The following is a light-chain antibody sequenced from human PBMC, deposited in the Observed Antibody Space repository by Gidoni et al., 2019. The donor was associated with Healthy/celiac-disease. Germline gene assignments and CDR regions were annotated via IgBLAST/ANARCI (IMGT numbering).Light chain of an antibody. CDR3: QQYNNWPPWT. V-gene: IGKV3-15*01. J-gene: IGKJ1*01. Sequence: EIVMTQSPAPLSVSPGERATLSCRASQSVSSNLAWYQHKPGQAPRLLIYCASTRATGIPARFSGSGSGTEFTLTISSLQSEDFAVYYCQQYNNWPPWTFGQGTKVEIK. CDR2: CAS. CDR1: QSVSSN.